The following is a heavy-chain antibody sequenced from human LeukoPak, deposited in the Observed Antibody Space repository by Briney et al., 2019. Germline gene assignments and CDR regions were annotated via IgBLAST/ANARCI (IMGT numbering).Heavy chain of an antibody. J-gene: IGHJ4*02. Sequence: GSSLRPSGTASDFTFSTNDMSWCRQSPGKGLEWCSCIHSAGTTYYADSVKGRFSLSRDPSKHPLYLQTNSLRADDTAVYYCARDTTRPGYSVYDYFFEYWGQGTLVTVS. CDR1: DFTFSTND. CDR2: IHSAGTT. CDR3: ARDTTRPGYSVYDYFFEY. D-gene: IGHD5/OR15-5a*01. V-gene: IGHV3-53*01.